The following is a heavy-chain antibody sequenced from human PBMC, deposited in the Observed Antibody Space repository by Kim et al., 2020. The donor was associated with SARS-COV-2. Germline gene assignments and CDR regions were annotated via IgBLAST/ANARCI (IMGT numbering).Heavy chain of an antibody. D-gene: IGHD6-13*01. Sequence: GGSLRLSCAASGFTVSSNYMSWVRQAPGKGLEWVSVIYSGGSTYYADSLKGRFTISRDNSKNTLYLQMNSLRAEDTAVYYCARDKAAAGTLSFVYWGQGNLVTVSS. CDR1: GFTVSSNY. CDR2: IYSGGST. J-gene: IGHJ4*02. CDR3: ARDKAAAGTLSFVY. V-gene: IGHV3-53*01.